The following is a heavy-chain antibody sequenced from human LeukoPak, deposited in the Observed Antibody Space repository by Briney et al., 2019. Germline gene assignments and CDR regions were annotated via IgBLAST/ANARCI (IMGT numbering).Heavy chain of an antibody. D-gene: IGHD6-25*01. Sequence: GGSLRLSCAASGYTFDDYAMHWVRQAPGKGLEWVSGISWNSGSIGYADSVKGRFTISRDNAKNSLYLQMNSLRAEDTAVYYCARDQRLFDYWGQGTLVTVSS. CDR3: ARDQRLFDY. CDR1: GYTFDDYA. V-gene: IGHV3-9*01. J-gene: IGHJ4*02. CDR2: ISWNSGSI.